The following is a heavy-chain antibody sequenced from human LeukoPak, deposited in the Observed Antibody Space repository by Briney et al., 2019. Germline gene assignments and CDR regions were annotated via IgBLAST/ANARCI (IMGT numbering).Heavy chain of an antibody. V-gene: IGHV4-34*01. CDR3: ARGSGYSSGWYLDY. Sequence: SETLSLTCAVYGGSFSGYYWSWIRQPPGKGLEWIGEINHSGSTNYNPSLKNRVTISVDTSKNQFSLKLSSVTAADTAVYYCARGSGYSSGWYLDYWGQGTLVTVSS. J-gene: IGHJ4*02. CDR1: GGSFSGYY. CDR2: INHSGST. D-gene: IGHD6-19*01.